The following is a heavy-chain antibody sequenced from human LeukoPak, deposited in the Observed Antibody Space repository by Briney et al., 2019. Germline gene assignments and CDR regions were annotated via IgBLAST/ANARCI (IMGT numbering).Heavy chain of an antibody. J-gene: IGHJ3*02. V-gene: IGHV3-11*01. Sequence: PGGSLRLSCAASGFTFNDYYMSWIRQAPGKGLEWVSYISSSGSTIYYADSVKGRFTISRDNAKNSLYLQMNSLRAEDTAVYYCARHHENEDAFDIWGQGTMVTVSS. CDR1: GFTFNDYY. D-gene: IGHD1-1*01. CDR2: ISSSGSTI. CDR3: ARHHENEDAFDI.